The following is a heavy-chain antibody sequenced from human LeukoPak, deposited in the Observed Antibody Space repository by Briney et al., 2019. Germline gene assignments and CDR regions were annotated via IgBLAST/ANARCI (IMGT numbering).Heavy chain of an antibody. CDR2: ISGSGGST. J-gene: IGHJ6*02. D-gene: IGHD2-21*02. CDR1: GFTVSSYA. V-gene: IGHV3-23*01. Sequence: PGGSLRLSCAASGFTVSSYAMSWVRQAPGKGLEGVSAISGSGGSTYYADSVKGRFTISRDNSKNTLYLQMNRLRAEAPAVYSCAKDGPYSVVVTAYYYYYGMDVWGQGTTVTVSS. CDR3: AKDGPYSVVVTAYYYYYGMDV.